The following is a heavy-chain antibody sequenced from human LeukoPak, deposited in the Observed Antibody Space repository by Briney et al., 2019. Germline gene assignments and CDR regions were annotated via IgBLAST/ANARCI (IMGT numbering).Heavy chain of an antibody. CDR1: GFTFSTYW. J-gene: IGHJ5*02. Sequence: GGSLRLSCTASGFTFSTYWMSWVRQAPGKGLEWVASMNQDGSGRHYSDSVKGRFTISRDNAKNSVSPQMNSLRVEDTALYYCTREDRVGGSLDAWGQGTLVTVSS. V-gene: IGHV3-7*01. CDR2: MNQDGSGR. CDR3: TREDRVGGSLDA. D-gene: IGHD1-26*01.